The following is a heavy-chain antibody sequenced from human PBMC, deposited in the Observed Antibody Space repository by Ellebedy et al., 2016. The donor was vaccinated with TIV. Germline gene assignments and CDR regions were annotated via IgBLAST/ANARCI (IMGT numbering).Heavy chain of an antibody. CDR2: THYRSKWYN. J-gene: IGHJ4*02. Sequence: SQTLSLTCAISGDSVSSNSATWNSIRQSPSRGLEWLGRTHYRSKWYNDYAVSVKSRITISPDTSKNQFSLQLNSVTPEDTALYYCARELTGGQWVGWGQGTLVTVSS. D-gene: IGHD7-27*01. CDR1: GDSVSSNSAT. CDR3: ARELTGGQWVG. V-gene: IGHV6-1*01.